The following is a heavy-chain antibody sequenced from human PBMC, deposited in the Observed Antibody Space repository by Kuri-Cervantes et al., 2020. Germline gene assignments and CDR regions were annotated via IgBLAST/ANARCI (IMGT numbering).Heavy chain of an antibody. Sequence: SETLSLTCAVSGHSISTNYYWSWIRQSPGKGLEWIGTVYHTGTTYYNPSLSSRVTISIDTSKNQYSLSLSSVTAADTAVYYCARWCLGYCSGGRAFDIWGQGTMVTVSS. CDR1: GHSISTNYY. D-gene: IGHD2-15*01. CDR3: ARWCLGYCSGGRAFDI. CDR2: VYHTGTT. V-gene: IGHV4-38-2*01. J-gene: IGHJ3*02.